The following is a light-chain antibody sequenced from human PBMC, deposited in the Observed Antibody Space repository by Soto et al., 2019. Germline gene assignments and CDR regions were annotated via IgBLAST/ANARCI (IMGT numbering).Light chain of an antibody. Sequence: QSALTQPASVSGSPGQSITISCTGTSSDVGGYNYVPWYQHHPGKAPKLMIYDVSNRPSGVSIRFSGSKSDNTASLTISGLQPEDEADYHCSSYTTSNTRQIVFGTGTKLTVL. CDR2: DVS. CDR1: SSDVGGYNY. CDR3: SSYTTSNTRQIV. J-gene: IGLJ1*01. V-gene: IGLV2-14*03.